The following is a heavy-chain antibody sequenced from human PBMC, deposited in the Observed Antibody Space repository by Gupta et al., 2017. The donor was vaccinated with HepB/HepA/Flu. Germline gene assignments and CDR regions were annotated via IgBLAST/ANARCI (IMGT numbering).Heavy chain of an antibody. CDR1: GFGFHAYW. J-gene: IGHJ5*01. Sequence: EVQLVQSGAEVKKAGDSLKISCETSGFGFHAYWIGWVRQMPGKGLGWMGIIYPGNSETRYNPSLQGQVTISVDKLISTAYLQWSSLKASDTGIYYCARGSSGSYKEDNWFDFWGQGTLVTVSS. CDR3: ARGSSGSYKEDNWFDF. D-gene: IGHD3-10*01. CDR2: IYPGNSET. V-gene: IGHV5-51*01.